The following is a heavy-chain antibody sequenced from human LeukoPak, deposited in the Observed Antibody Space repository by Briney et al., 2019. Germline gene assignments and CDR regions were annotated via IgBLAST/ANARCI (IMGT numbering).Heavy chain of an antibody. D-gene: IGHD3-16*01. CDR3: AKEGRGGFDI. V-gene: IGHV3-7*01. CDR2: IKQDGSEK. CDR1: GFTFSSYW. J-gene: IGHJ3*02. Sequence: GGSLRLSCAASGFTFSSYWMSWVRQAPGKGLEWVANIKQDGSEKYYVGSVKGRFTISRDNAKNSLYLQMNSLRAEGTAVYYCAKEGRGGFDIWGQGTMVTVSS.